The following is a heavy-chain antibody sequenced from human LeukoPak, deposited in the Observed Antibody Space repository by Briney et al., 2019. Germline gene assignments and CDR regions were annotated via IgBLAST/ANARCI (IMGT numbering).Heavy chain of an antibody. V-gene: IGHV3-23*01. CDR1: GFTFSSYA. CDR3: AKDLGFLEWFFDY. D-gene: IGHD3-3*01. Sequence: GGSLRLSCAASGFTFSSYAMSWVRQAPGKGLEWVSIISDSGGSTYYADSVKGRFTISRDNSKNTLYLQMNSLRAEDTAVYYCAKDLGFLEWFFDYWGQGTLVSVSS. J-gene: IGHJ4*02. CDR2: ISDSGGST.